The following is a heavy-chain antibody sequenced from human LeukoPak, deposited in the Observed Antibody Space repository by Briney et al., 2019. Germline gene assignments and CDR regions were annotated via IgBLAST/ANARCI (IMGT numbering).Heavy chain of an antibody. CDR1: GGTFSSYA. CDR2: IIPIFGTA. D-gene: IGHD6-6*01. Sequence: SVKVSCKASGGTFSSYAISWVRQAPGQGLEWMGGIIPIFGTANYAQKFQGRVTITTDESTSTAYMELSSLRSEDTVVYYCARDWAIAARPSGLVYWGQGTLVTVSS. V-gene: IGHV1-69*05. J-gene: IGHJ4*02. CDR3: ARDWAIAARPSGLVY.